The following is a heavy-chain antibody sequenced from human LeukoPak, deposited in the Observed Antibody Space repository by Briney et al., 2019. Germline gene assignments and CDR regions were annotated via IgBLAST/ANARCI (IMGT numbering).Heavy chain of an antibody. CDR3: AKTPMGYFDWLFPTPFDY. V-gene: IGHV3-23*01. CDR2: ISGSGGST. J-gene: IGHJ4*02. CDR1: GFTFSSYA. D-gene: IGHD3-9*01. Sequence: GGSLRLSCAASGFTFSSYAMSWVRQAPGKGLEWVSAISGSGGSTYYADSVKGRFTISRDNSKNTLYLQMNSLRAEDTAVYYCAKTPMGYFDWLFPTPFDYWGQGTLVTVSS.